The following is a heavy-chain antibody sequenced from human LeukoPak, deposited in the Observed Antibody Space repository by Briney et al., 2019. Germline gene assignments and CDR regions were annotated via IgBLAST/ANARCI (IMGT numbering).Heavy chain of an antibody. CDR3: ARRAVVVLSPEWYFDL. D-gene: IGHD2-15*01. V-gene: IGHV4-59*08. CDR2: IYYRGST. CDR1: GDSIRSFY. Sequence: PSETLSLTCSVSGDSIRSFYWSWIRQVPGKGLEWIGYIYYRGSTNSHPSLQSRVTISGDTSKNQLSLRLSSVTAADTAVYYCARRAVVVLSPEWYFDLWGRGTPVTVSS. J-gene: IGHJ2*01.